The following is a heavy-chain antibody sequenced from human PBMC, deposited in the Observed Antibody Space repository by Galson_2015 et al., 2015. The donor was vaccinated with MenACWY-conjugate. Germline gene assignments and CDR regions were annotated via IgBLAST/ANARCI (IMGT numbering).Heavy chain of an antibody. D-gene: IGHD6-13*01. CDR2: ISNDGSNK. Sequence: SLRLSCAASGFTFSTYGMHWVRQAPGKGLEWVAVISNDGSNKYLVDSVKDRFTISRDNSKNTLYLQMNSLRVEDTAVYYCAKGYGSSSWYRFDPWCRGTLVIVSS. CDR1: GFTFSTYG. CDR3: AKGYGSSSWYRFDP. J-gene: IGHJ5*02. V-gene: IGHV3-30*18.